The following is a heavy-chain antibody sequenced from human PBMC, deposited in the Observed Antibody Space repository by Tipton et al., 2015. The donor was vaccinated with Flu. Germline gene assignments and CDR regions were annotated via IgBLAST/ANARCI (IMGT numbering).Heavy chain of an antibody. Sequence: TLSLTCTVSGGSISSYYWSWIRQPPGKGLEWIGYIYYSGSTNYNPSLKSRVTISVDTSKNQFSLKLSSVTAADTAVYYCATSDYYYYMDVWGKGTTVTVSS. CDR2: IYYSGST. V-gene: IGHV4-59*08. CDR3: ATSDYYYYMDV. J-gene: IGHJ6*03. CDR1: GGSISSYY.